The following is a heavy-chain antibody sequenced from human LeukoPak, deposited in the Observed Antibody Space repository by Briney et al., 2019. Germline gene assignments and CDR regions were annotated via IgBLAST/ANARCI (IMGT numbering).Heavy chain of an antibody. CDR1: GFTFSSYG. CDR2: ISYDASNK. V-gene: IGHV3-30*18. CDR3: ANEPYCSSTSCYAY. Sequence: GGSLRLSCAASGFTFSSYGMHWVRQAPGKGLEWVAVISYDASNKYYADSVKGRFTISRDNSKNTLYLQMNSLRAEDTAVYYCANEPYCSSTSCYAYWGQGTLVTVSS. J-gene: IGHJ4*02. D-gene: IGHD2-2*01.